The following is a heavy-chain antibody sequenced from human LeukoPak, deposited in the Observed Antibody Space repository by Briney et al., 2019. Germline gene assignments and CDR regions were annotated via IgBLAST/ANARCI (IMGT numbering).Heavy chain of an antibody. CDR1: GGSISSGNYY. D-gene: IGHD3-10*01. Sequence: PSETLSLTCTVSGGSISSGNYYWSWIRQHPGKGLEWIGYIYYSGSTYYNPSLKSRVTISVDTSKNQFSLKLTSVTAADTAVYYCARERGNLRGDAFDIWGQGTMVTVSS. CDR3: ARERGNLRGDAFDI. V-gene: IGHV4-31*03. J-gene: IGHJ3*02. CDR2: IYYSGST.